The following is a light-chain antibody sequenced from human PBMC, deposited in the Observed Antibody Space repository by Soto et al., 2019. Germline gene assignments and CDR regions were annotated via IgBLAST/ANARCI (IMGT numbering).Light chain of an antibody. CDR1: SSDVGAYDY. Sequence: QSALTQPASVSGSPGQSITISCTGTSSDVGAYDYVSWYQHLPGKAPKLMIYEVRDRPSGVSSRFSGSKSGNTASLTISGLQAEDEADYYCSSYTRDSTYVFGTGTKLTVL. CDR3: SSYTRDSTYV. CDR2: EVR. J-gene: IGLJ1*01. V-gene: IGLV2-14*01.